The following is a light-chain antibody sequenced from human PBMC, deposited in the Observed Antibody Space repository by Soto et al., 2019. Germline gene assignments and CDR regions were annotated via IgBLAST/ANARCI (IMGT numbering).Light chain of an antibody. CDR2: KAS. J-gene: IGKJ1*01. CDR3: QQYNSYST. V-gene: IGKV1-5*03. CDR1: PSISSW. Sequence: DIQMTQSPSTLSASVGDRVTITCRASPSISSWLAWYQPQPGKAPKRLIYKASSLESGVPSRFSGSGSGTEFTLTISSLQPDDFATYYCQQYNSYSTFGQGTKVEIK.